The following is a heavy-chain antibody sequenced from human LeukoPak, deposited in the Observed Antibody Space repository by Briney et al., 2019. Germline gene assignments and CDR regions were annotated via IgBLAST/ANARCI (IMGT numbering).Heavy chain of an antibody. CDR2: IYYSGST. J-gene: IGHJ4*02. D-gene: IGHD3-10*01. V-gene: IGHV4-30-4*01. CDR3: AREKSLRVLFFDY. CDR1: GGSISSGDYY. Sequence: PSQTLSLTCTVSGGSISSGDYYWSWIRQPPGKGLEWIGYIYYSGSTYYNPSLKSRVTISVDTSKNQFSLKLSSVTAADTAVYYRAREKSLRVLFFDYWGQGTLVTVSS.